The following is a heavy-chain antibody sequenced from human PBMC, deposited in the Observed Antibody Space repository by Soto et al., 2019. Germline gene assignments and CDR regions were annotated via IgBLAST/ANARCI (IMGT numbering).Heavy chain of an antibody. Sequence: GGSLRLSCAASGFAFSTYWMHWVRQAPGKGLLWVSRIKFDGSSTYYGDYVKGRFTISRDDAKNTLFLQMNGLRVDVTAVYYCARGAKNVYAMDVWGQGTTVTVSS. V-gene: IGHV3-74*01. CDR3: ARGAKNVYAMDV. CDR1: GFAFSTYW. CDR2: IKFDGSST. D-gene: IGHD1-1*01. J-gene: IGHJ6*02.